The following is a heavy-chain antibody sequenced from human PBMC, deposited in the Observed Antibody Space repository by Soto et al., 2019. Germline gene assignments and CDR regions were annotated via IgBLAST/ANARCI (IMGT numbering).Heavy chain of an antibody. CDR3: ARSRSSSWQMGGGYYYYGMDV. D-gene: IGHD6-13*01. CDR1: GGTFSSYA. CDR2: IIPIFGTA. V-gene: IGHV1-69*01. J-gene: IGHJ6*02. Sequence: QVQLVQSGAEVKKPGSSVKVSCKASGGTFSSYAISWVRQAPGQGLEWMGGIIPIFGTANYAQKFQGRVTITADESTSTAYMELSSLRSEDTAVYYCARSRSSSWQMGGGYYYYGMDVWGQGTTDTVSS.